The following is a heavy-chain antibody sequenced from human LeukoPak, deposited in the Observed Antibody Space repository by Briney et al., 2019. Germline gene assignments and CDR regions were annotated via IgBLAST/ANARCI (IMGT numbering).Heavy chain of an antibody. J-gene: IGHJ4*02. CDR3: AREAPPAHYDILTGYYSYFDY. V-gene: IGHV4-59*01. CDR1: GGSISSYY. Sequence: SETLSLTCTVSGGSISSYYWSWIRQPPGKGLEWIGYIYYSGSTNYNPSLKSRVTISVDTSKNQFSLKLSSVTAADTAVYYCAREAPPAHYDILTGYYSYFDYWGQGTLVTVSS. D-gene: IGHD3-9*01. CDR2: IYYSGST.